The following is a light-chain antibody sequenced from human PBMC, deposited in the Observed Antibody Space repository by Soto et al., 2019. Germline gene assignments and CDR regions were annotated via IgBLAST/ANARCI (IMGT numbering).Light chain of an antibody. Sequence: QSVLTQPASVSGSPGQSITISCTGTSSDVGKYNLVSWYQQHPGKAPKVMILQGSKRPSGVSNRFSGSKFGNTASLTISGLQAEDEADYYCCAYATSYTYVFGNGTKVTVL. J-gene: IGLJ1*01. V-gene: IGLV2-23*01. CDR1: SSDVGKYNL. CDR2: QGS. CDR3: CAYATSYTYV.